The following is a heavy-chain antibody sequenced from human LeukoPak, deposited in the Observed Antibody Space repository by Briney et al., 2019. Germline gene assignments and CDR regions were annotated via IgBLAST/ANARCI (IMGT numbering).Heavy chain of an antibody. D-gene: IGHD3-3*02. V-gene: IGHV1-2*02. CDR2: IIPNNGAT. CDR3: ARGRGIGTVNYCDY. J-gene: IGHJ4*02. CDR1: GYTFTSYG. Sequence: GASVKVSCKASGYTFTSYGISWVRQAPGQGLEWMGWIIPNNGATNYAQKFQGRVTMTSDTSISTAYMELSGLRSDDTAVYYCARGRGIGTVNYCDYWGQGTLVTVSS.